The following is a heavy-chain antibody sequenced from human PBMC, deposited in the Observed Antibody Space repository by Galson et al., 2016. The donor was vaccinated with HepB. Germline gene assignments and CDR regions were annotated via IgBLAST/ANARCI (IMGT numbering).Heavy chain of an antibody. CDR1: AFTFGSHA. Sequence: SLRLSCAASAFTFGSHAMHWVRQAPGKGLEWLTLISYDGTNKYYADSVKGRFTISRDNSRNTLYLQMNSLKSDDTAIYYCARESVAGAFDIWGQGTMVTVSS. D-gene: IGHD5-12*01. CDR2: ISYDGTNK. CDR3: ARESVAGAFDI. J-gene: IGHJ3*02. V-gene: IGHV3-30*04.